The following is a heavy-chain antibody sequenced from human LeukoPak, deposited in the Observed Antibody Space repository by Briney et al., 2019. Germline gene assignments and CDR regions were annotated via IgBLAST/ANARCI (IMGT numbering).Heavy chain of an antibody. Sequence: SETLSLTCTVSGYSISSGYYWGWIRQPPGKGLEWIGSIYHSGSTYYNPSLKSRVTISVDTSKNQFSLKLSSVTAADTAMYYCARVSGYDWESFYDYWGQGSLVTVSS. CDR2: IYHSGST. V-gene: IGHV4-38-2*02. J-gene: IGHJ4*02. CDR1: GYSISSGYY. CDR3: ARVSGYDWESFYDY. D-gene: IGHD5-12*01.